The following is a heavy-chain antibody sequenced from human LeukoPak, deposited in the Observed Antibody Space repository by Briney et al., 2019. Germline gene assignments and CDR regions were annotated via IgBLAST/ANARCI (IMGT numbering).Heavy chain of an antibody. J-gene: IGHJ5*02. D-gene: IGHD2-2*01. CDR2: VYDSESI. CDR3: ARDRSSSYTRDWFDP. V-gene: IGHV4-4*07. Sequence: SETLSLTCTVSGGSINGYYWSWIRQPAGKGLEWIGRVYDSESINYKLSLKSRVTMSIDTSKNQFYLKLNSVTAADTAVYYCARDRSSSYTRDWFDPWGQGALVTVSS. CDR1: GGSINGYY.